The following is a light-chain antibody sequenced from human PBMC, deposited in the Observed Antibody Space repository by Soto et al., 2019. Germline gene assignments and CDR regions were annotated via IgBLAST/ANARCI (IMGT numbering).Light chain of an antibody. J-gene: IGKJ5*01. Sequence: DIQMTQSPSSLSASVGDRVTITSRASQSISISLNWYQLTPGKAPNLXXYGASYLKRGVPTRCSGSGSGTDFTLTISSLQPEDFSNYYGQQTYTTPEITFGQGTRLEIK. CDR3: QQTYTTPEIT. CDR2: GAS. V-gene: IGKV1-39*01. CDR1: QSISIS.